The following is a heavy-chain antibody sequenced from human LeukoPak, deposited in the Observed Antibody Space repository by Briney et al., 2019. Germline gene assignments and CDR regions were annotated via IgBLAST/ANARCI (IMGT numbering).Heavy chain of an antibody. CDR2: IWYDGSNK. J-gene: IGHJ3*02. CDR1: GFTFSSYG. Sequence: PGRSLRLSCAASGFTFSSYGMHWVRRAPGKGLEWVAVIWYDGSNKYYADSVKGRFTISRDNSKNTLYLQMNSLRAEDTAVYYCARGTVTTIWGAFDIWGQGTMVTVSS. CDR3: ARGTVTTIWGAFDI. V-gene: IGHV3-33*01. D-gene: IGHD4-17*01.